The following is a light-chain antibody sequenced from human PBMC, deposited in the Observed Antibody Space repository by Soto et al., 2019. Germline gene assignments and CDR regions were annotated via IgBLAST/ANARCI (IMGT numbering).Light chain of an antibody. CDR1: SSDVGALNY. CDR3: NSYTSNNTYV. J-gene: IGLJ1*01. V-gene: IGLV2-14*03. Sequence: QSVLTQPASVSGSPGQAITISCSGTSSDVGALNYVSWYQQHPGEAPKLMIYDVSNRPSGVSNRFSGSKSGNTASLTISGLRAEDEADYYCNSYTSNNTYVFGTGTKVTVL. CDR2: DVS.